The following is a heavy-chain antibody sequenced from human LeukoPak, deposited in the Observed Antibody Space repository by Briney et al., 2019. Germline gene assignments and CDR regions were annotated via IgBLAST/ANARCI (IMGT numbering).Heavy chain of an antibody. J-gene: IGHJ4*02. CDR3: AKDKLDYGSGSY. D-gene: IGHD3-10*01. V-gene: IGHV3-53*01. Sequence: GGPLRLSCAASGFTVSSNYMSWVRQAPGKGLEWVSVIYSGGSTYYADSVKGRFTISRDNSKNTLYLQMNSLRAEDTAVYYCAKDKLDYGSGSYWGQGTLVTVSS. CDR1: GFTVSSNY. CDR2: IYSGGST.